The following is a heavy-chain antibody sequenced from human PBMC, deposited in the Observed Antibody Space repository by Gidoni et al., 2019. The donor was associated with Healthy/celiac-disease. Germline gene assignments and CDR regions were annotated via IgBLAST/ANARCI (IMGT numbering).Heavy chain of an antibody. Sequence: QVQLQQWGAGLLKPAETLSPTCAVYGGSFSGYYWSWIRQPPGKGLEWIGEINHRGSTNYNPSLKSRVTISVDTSKNQFSLKLSSVTAADTAVYYCARYLGYSSSWYGQWGQGTLVTVSS. CDR1: GGSFSGYY. V-gene: IGHV4-34*01. CDR2: INHRGST. J-gene: IGHJ4*02. CDR3: ARYLGYSSSWYGQ. D-gene: IGHD6-13*01.